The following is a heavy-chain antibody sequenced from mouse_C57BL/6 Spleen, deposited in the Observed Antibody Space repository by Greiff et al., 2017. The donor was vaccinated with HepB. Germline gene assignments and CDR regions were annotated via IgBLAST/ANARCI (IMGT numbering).Heavy chain of an antibody. V-gene: IGHV1-18*01. D-gene: IGHD1-1*01. CDR3: AREQYYYGSSPFAY. CDR2: INPNNGGT. Sequence: EVQLQQSGPELVKPGASVKIPCKASGYTFTDYNMDWVKQSHGKSLEWIGDINPNNGGTIYNQKFKGKATLTVDKSSSTAYMELRSLTSEDTAVYYCAREQYYYGSSPFAYWGQGTLVTVSA. J-gene: IGHJ3*01. CDR1: GYTFTDYN.